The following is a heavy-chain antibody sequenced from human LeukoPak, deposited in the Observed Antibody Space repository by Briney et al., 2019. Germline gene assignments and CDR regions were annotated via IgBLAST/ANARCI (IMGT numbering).Heavy chain of an antibody. V-gene: IGHV4-4*07. CDR2: IYTSGST. J-gene: IGHJ4*02. CDR3: ARDWVFVDTAIGFDY. Sequence: PSETLSLTCTVSGGSISSYYWSWIRQPAGKGLEWIGRIYTSGSTNYNPSLKSRVTMSVDTSKNQFSLKLSSVTAADTAVYYCARDWVFVDTAIGFDYWGQGTLVTVSS. D-gene: IGHD5-18*01. CDR1: GGSISSYY.